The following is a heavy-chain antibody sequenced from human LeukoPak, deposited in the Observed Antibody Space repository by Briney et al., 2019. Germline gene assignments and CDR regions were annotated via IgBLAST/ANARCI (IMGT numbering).Heavy chain of an antibody. V-gene: IGHV4-34*01. D-gene: IGHD4-17*01. CDR2: INHSGST. J-gene: IGHJ5*02. CDR1: GGSFSGYY. CDR3: ASSPDDYGDYAAGNWFDP. Sequence: SETLSLTCAVYGGSFSGYYWSWIRQPPGKGLEWIGEINHSGSTNYNPSLKSRVTISVDTSKSQFSLKLRSVTAADTAVYYCASSPDDYGDYAAGNWFDPWGQGTLVTVSS.